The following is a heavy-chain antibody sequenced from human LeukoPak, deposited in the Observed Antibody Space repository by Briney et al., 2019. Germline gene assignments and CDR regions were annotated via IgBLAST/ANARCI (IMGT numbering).Heavy chain of an antibody. CDR1: GFTFSSYG. D-gene: IGHD1-26*01. CDR3: AKARGIVGAEYYFDY. V-gene: IGHV3-30*18. Sequence: GGSLRLSCAASGFTFSSYGMHWVRQAPGKGLEWVAVISYDGSKTYYADSVKGRFTISRGNSKNTLYLQMNSLRAEDTAVYYCAKARGIVGAEYYFDYWGQGTLVTVSS. CDR2: ISYDGSKT. J-gene: IGHJ4*02.